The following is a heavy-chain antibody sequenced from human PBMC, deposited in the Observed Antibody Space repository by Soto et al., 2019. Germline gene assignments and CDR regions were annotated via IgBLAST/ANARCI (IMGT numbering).Heavy chain of an antibody. V-gene: IGHV3-48*03. D-gene: IGHD6-19*01. CDR3: ARLYTSGWYFDH. Sequence: GGPLRLSCTASGFTVGDYAMSWVRQAPGKGMEWISFIRNKAYRGTTKYYADSVKGRFTISRDNGKNSLYLQMNSLRDEDTAVYYCARLYTSGWYFDHWGQGTLVTVSS. CDR1: GFTVGDYA. J-gene: IGHJ4*02. CDR2: IRNKAYRGTTK.